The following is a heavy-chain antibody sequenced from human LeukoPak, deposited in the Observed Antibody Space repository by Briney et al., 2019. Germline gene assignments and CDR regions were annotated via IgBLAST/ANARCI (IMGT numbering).Heavy chain of an antibody. V-gene: IGHV4-59*11. D-gene: IGHD6-13*01. CDR2: ISYTGTT. CDR3: AREGYSSDWYDY. Sequence: PSETLSLTCTVSGGSISSHYWAWIRQPPGKGLEWIGYISYTGTTNYNPSLKSRVTISVDTSKNQFSLKLRSVTAADTAVYHCAREGYSSDWYDYWGQGTLCTLSS. CDR1: GGSISSHY. J-gene: IGHJ4*02.